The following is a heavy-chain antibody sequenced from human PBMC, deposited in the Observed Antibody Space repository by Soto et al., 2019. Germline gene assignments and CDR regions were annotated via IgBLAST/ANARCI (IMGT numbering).Heavy chain of an antibody. D-gene: IGHD3-3*01. CDR2: IYYSGST. J-gene: IGHJ6*02. CDR1: GGSISSGGYY. V-gene: IGHV4-31*03. CDR3: ARDLHPSRNNYDFWSGYSNHYGMDV. Sequence: SETLSLTCTVSGGSISSGGYYWSWIRQHPGKGLEWIGYIYYSGSTYYNPSLKSRVTISVDTSKNQFSLKLSSVTAADTAVYYCARDLHPSRNNYDFWSGYSNHYGMDVWGQGTTVTVSS.